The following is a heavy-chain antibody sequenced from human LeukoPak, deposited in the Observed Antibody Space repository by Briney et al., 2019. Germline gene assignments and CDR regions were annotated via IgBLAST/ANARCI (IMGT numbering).Heavy chain of an antibody. Sequence: GGSLRLSCAASGFTFNSYAMSWVRQAPGKGLEWVSAIVGDAVTFYTDSVKGRFTISRDNSKNTLYLEMNSLRAEDTAVYYCAKGSAQWELYDYWGQGTLVTVSS. J-gene: IGHJ4*02. CDR2: IVGDAVT. V-gene: IGHV3-23*01. D-gene: IGHD4-23*01. CDR1: GFTFNSYA. CDR3: AKGSAQWELYDY.